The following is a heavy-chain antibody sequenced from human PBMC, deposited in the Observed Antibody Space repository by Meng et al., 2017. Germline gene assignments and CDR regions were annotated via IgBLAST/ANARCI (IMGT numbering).Heavy chain of an antibody. Sequence: QVQLGQSGAGVKKPGASVKVSCKASGYTFKNYAMHWVRQAPGQRLEWMGWINAGNGDTKFSQKFQGRVSISRDTSASTAYMELRSLRFEDTAVYYCVTTLNYDFWSGFYYWGQGTLVTVSS. V-gene: IGHV1-3*01. CDR1: GYTFKNYA. CDR3: VTTLNYDFWSGFYY. J-gene: IGHJ4*02. CDR2: INAGNGDT. D-gene: IGHD3-3*01.